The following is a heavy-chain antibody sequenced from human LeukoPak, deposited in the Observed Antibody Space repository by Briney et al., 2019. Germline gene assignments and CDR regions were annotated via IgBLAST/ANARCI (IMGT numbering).Heavy chain of an antibody. CDR3: AKDQHGYDKPIDY. Sequence: GGSLRLSCAASGFTFSGYALHWVRQAPGKGLEWVAVISYDGSNKYYADSVKGRFTISRDNSENTLYLQMNSLRAEDTAVYFCAKDQHGYDKPIDYWGQGTLVTVSS. V-gene: IGHV3-30*04. D-gene: IGHD5-12*01. CDR1: GFTFSGYA. CDR2: ISYDGSNK. J-gene: IGHJ4*02.